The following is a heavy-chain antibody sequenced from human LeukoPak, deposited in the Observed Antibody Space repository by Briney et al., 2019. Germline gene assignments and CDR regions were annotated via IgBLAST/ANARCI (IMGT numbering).Heavy chain of an antibody. V-gene: IGHV3-23*01. D-gene: IGHD4-17*01. CDR1: GFTFTSYV. Sequence: GGSLRLSCAASGFTFTSYVMSWVRQAPGKGLEWVPAISGSGGSTYYADSVKGRFTISRDNSKNTLYLQMNSPRAEDTAVYYCARDDDYGDYATYWGQGTLVTVSS. CDR3: ARDDDYGDYATY. CDR2: ISGSGGST. J-gene: IGHJ4*02.